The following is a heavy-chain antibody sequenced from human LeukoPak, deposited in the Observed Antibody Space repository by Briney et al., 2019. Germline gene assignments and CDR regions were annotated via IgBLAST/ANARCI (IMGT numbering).Heavy chain of an antibody. D-gene: IGHD3-10*01. CDR2: IYYSGST. Sequence: SETLSLTCTVSGGSISSSSYYWGWIRQPPGKGLEWIGSIYYSGSTYYNPSLKSRVTISVDTSKNQFSLKLSSVTAADTAVYYCARLGIGSGSYMAWGYWGQGTLVTVSS. CDR1: GGSISSSSYY. V-gene: IGHV4-39*01. J-gene: IGHJ4*02. CDR3: ARLGIGSGSYMAWGY.